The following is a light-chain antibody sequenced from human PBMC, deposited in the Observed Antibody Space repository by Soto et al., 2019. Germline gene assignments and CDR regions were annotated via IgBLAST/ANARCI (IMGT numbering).Light chain of an antibody. CDR3: QHYASSWWM. CDR1: QTVGSSY. J-gene: IGKJ1*01. CDR2: GAS. Sequence: EVVLTQSPGTLSLSPGERAILSCRASQTVGSSYIAWYQQKPGQTPRLLIYGASSRATGVPDRFSGSGSGTDFTLTISRLEAEDFAVYYCQHYASSWWMFGQGTKVDIK. V-gene: IGKV3-20*01.